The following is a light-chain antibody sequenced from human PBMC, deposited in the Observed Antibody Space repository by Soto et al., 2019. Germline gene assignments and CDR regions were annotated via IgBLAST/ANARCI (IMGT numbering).Light chain of an antibody. CDR1: QSISNW. CDR2: KAS. Sequence: DIQLTQSPSTLSASVGDRVTITCRASQSISNWLAWYQQKPGKAPNVLIYKASSSESAVPSRFSGSGSGTEFTLTISSLQPDDFATYYCQQYKTYPMYTFGQGTKLELK. V-gene: IGKV1-5*03. J-gene: IGKJ2*01. CDR3: QQYKTYPMYT.